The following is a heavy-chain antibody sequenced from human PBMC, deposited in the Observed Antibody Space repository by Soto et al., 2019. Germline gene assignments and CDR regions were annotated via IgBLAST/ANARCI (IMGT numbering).Heavy chain of an antibody. CDR1: GFTFSSYA. V-gene: IGHV3-23*01. J-gene: IGHJ3*02. Sequence: GGSLRLSCAASGFTFSSYAMSWVRQAPGKGLEWVSAISGSGGSTYYADSVKGRLTISRDNSKNTLYLQMNSLRAEDTAVYYCAKVDYGDYFAFYIWGQGTMVTVSS. CDR2: ISGSGGST. CDR3: AKVDYGDYFAFYI. D-gene: IGHD4-17*01.